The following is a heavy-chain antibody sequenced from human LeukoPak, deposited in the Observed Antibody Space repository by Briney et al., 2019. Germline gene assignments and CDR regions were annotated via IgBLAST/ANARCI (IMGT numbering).Heavy chain of an antibody. Sequence: ASVKVSCKAPGYTFTGYYMHWVRQAPGQGLEWMGWINPNSGGTNYAQKFQGRVTMTRDTSISTAYMELSRLRSDDTAVYYCARVPRGTTVTNYWGQGTLVTVSS. CDR1: GYTFTGYY. CDR2: INPNSGGT. J-gene: IGHJ4*02. CDR3: ARVPRGTTVTNY. V-gene: IGHV1-2*02. D-gene: IGHD4-17*01.